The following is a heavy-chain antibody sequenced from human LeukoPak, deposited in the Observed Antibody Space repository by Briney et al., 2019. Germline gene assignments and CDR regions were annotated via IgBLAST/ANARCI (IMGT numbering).Heavy chain of an antibody. J-gene: IGHJ6*02. CDR2: ISGSGAST. CDR3: ARNNGMDV. V-gene: IGHV3-23*01. Sequence: GGSLRLSCLTSGFTLSTNAMSWVRQAPGKGLEWISGISGSGASTYYADSVKGRFTISRDNAKTSLYLQMDSLRAEDTALYHCARNNGMDVWGQGTTVIVSS. CDR1: GFTLSTNA.